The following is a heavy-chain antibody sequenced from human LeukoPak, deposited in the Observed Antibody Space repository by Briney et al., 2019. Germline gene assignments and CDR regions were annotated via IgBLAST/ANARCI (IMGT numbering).Heavy chain of an antibody. D-gene: IGHD4-23*01. CDR1: GYTFTNYG. J-gene: IGHJ1*01. V-gene: IGHV1-18*01. CDR2: ISAYNGYT. CDR3: ARDKAVTTEVTQHFQH. Sequence: SVKVSCKASGYTFTNYGFSWVRQAPGQGLEWMGWISAYNGYTDYAQKFQFRVTMTTDTSTSTAYMELRSLRSDDTAVYYCARDKAVTTEVTQHFQHWGQGTLVTVSS.